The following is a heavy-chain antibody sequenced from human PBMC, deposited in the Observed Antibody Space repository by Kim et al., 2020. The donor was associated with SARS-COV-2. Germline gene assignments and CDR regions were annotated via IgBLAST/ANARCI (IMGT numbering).Heavy chain of an antibody. CDR2: IWYDGSAR. CDR3: AREPEATREAAGSHLDS. V-gene: IGHV3-33*01. Sequence: GGSLRLSCAASGFIFKNYAMHWVRQAPGKGLEWVAVIWYDGSARYYVDSVRGRFAISSDNSRNTLYLQMNNLRGEDTAFYYWAREPEATREAAGSHLDSWGQGNLVTVSS. D-gene: IGHD6-25*01. CDR1: GFIFKNYA. J-gene: IGHJ4*02.